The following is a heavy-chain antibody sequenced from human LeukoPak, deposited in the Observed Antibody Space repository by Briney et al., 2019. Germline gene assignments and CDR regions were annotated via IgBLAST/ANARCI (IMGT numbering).Heavy chain of an antibody. J-gene: IGHJ4*02. CDR3: VARGSGELSLWDY. CDR2: IYYSGST. V-gene: IGHV4-59*01. D-gene: IGHD3-16*02. CDR1: GGSIRSYY. Sequence: PSETLSLTCTVSGGSIRSYYWSWIRQPPGKGLEWIGYIYYSGSTNYNPSLKSRVTISVDTSKNQFSLKLSSVTAADTAVYYCVARGSGELSLWDYWGQGTLVTVSS.